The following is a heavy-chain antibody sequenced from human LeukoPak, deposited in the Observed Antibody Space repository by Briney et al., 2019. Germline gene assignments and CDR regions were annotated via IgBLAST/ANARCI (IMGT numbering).Heavy chain of an antibody. D-gene: IGHD3-10*01. J-gene: IGHJ6*02. CDR1: GFTFGSYA. Sequence: GGSLRLSCAVSGFTFGSYAMHWARQAPGKGLEWVAVISYDGSNKYYADSVKGRFTISRDNFKNTLYLQMNSLKAEDTAVYFCARERIYFGSGGDLTDARLFYYYGMDVWGQGTTVTVSS. CDR2: ISYDGSNK. CDR3: ARERIYFGSGGDLTDARLFYYYGMDV. V-gene: IGHV3-30-3*01.